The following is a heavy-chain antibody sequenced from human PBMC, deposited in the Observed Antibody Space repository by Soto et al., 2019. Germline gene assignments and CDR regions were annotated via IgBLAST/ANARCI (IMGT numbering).Heavy chain of an antibody. CDR2: ISAYNGNT. CDR1: GYTFTSYG. CDR3: ARGEGHVAVAGTCDY. V-gene: IGHV1-18*01. Sequence: ASVKVSCKASGYTFTSYGISWVRQAPGQGLEWMGWISAYNGNTDYAQKLQGRVTMTTDTSTSTAYMELRSLRSDDTAVYYCARGEGHVAVAGTCDYWGQGTLVTVSS. D-gene: IGHD6-19*01. J-gene: IGHJ4*02.